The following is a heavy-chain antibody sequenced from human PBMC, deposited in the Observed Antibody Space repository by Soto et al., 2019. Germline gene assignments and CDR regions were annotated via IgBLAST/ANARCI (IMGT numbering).Heavy chain of an antibody. D-gene: IGHD7-27*01. V-gene: IGHV3-30-3*01. CDR3: ARDPKTSGGQHWAFNYFDS. Sequence: PGGSLRFSCAASGFPFSNYAMSWVRQAPGKGPEWVALISYDGTNKFYADSVKGRFTISRDNSKSTLYLQVDSLRPEDAAVYYCARDPKTSGGQHWAFNYFDSWGQGTLVTVSS. CDR2: ISYDGTNK. J-gene: IGHJ4*02. CDR1: GFPFSNYA.